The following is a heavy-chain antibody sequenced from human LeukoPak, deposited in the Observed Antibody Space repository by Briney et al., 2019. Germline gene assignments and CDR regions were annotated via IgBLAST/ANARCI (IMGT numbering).Heavy chain of an antibody. V-gene: IGHV1-24*01. D-gene: IGHD3-9*01. Sequence: ASVEVSCKVSGDTLTELSTHWVRQAPGKGLEWMGGFDPEHGEMIYAQKLQGRVTMTEDRSTDTAYMELSSLRSEDTAVYYCATGGPWDLLKYWGQGTLVTVSS. CDR3: ATGGPWDLLKY. CDR2: FDPEHGEM. J-gene: IGHJ4*02. CDR1: GDTLTELS.